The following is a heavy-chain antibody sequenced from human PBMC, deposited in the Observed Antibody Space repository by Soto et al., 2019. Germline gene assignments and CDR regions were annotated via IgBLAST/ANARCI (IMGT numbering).Heavy chain of an antibody. CDR1: GYTFTSYA. V-gene: IGHV1-3*01. D-gene: IGHD2-2*02. J-gene: IGHJ6*03. Sequence: ASVKVSCKASGYTFTSYAMHWVRQAPGQRLEWMGWINAGNGNTKYSQKFQGRVTITRDTSASTAYMELSSLRSEDTAVYYCARIPGDYYYYYMDVWGKGTTVTVSS. CDR2: INAGNGNT. CDR3: ARIPGDYYYYYMDV.